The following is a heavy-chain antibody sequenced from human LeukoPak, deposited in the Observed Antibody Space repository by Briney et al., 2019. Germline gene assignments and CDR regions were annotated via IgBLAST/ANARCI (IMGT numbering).Heavy chain of an antibody. J-gene: IGHJ4*02. CDR1: GFTFSTYS. Sequence: GGSLRLSCAASGFTFSTYSMHWVRQAPGKGLGWVSSIRSGGTYINYADSVKGRFTISRDGAKNSLYLQMNSLRAEDTAVYYCARDGIFDFWGQGTLVTVSS. V-gene: IGHV3-21*01. CDR3: ARDGIFDF. CDR2: IRSGGTYI.